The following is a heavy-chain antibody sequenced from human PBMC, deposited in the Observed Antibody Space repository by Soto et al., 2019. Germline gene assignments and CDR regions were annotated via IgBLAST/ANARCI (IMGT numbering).Heavy chain of an antibody. D-gene: IGHD4-17*01. J-gene: IGHJ6*02. V-gene: IGHV4-34*01. Sequence: QVRLQQWGAGLLKPSETLSLTCAVYGGSVSGYYWTWIRQPPGKGLEWIGEINHSGSTKYNPSLKSRVTISVDTSKSQFSLKVSSVTAADTAVYFCARGGGEYDYGVDVWGQGTTVTVSS. CDR2: INHSGST. CDR3: ARGGGEYDYGVDV. CDR1: GGSVSGYY.